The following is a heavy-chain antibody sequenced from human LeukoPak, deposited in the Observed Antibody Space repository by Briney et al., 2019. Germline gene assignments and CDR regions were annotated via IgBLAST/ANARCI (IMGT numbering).Heavy chain of an antibody. V-gene: IGHV3-11*06. Sequence: PGGSLRLSCAASGFTFSDYYMSWIRQAPGKVLEWVSYISSSSSYTNYADSVKGRFTISRDNAKNSLYLQMNSLRAEDAAVYYCARDLVHYDSSESDAFDIWGQGTMVTVSS. CDR2: ISSSSSYT. D-gene: IGHD3-22*01. CDR1: GFTFSDYY. J-gene: IGHJ3*02. CDR3: ARDLVHYDSSESDAFDI.